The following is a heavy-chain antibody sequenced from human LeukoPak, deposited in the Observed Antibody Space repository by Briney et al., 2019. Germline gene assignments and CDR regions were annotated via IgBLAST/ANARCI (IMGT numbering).Heavy chain of an antibody. CDR3: APFSAAAGIESWFDP. D-gene: IGHD6-13*01. Sequence: GSSVKVSCKASGGTFSSYAISWVRQAPGQGLEWMGGIIPIFGTANYAQKFQGRVTITADESTSTAYMELSSLRSEDTAVYYCAPFSAAAGIESWFDPWGQGTLVTVSS. V-gene: IGHV1-69*01. J-gene: IGHJ5*02. CDR2: IIPIFGTA. CDR1: GGTFSSYA.